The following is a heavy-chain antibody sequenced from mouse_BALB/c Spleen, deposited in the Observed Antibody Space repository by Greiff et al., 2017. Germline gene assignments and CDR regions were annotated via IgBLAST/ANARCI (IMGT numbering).Heavy chain of an antibody. CDR2: IDPSDSET. V-gene: IGHV1-69*02. D-gene: IGHD2-1*01. Sequence: QVQLQQPGAELVKPGAPVKLSCKASGYTFTSYWMNWVKQRPGRGLEWIGRIDPSDSETHYNQKFKDKATLTVDKSSSTAYIQLSSLTSEDSAVYYCAREDGNYWYFDVWGAGTTVTVSS. CDR3: AREDGNYWYFDV. CDR1: GYTFTSYW. J-gene: IGHJ1*01.